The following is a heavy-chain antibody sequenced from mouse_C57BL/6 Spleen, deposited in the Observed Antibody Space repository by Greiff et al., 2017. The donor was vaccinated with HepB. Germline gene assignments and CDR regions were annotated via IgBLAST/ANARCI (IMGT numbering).Heavy chain of an antibody. Sequence: EVKLVESGGGLVKPGGSLKLSCAASGFTFSSYAMSWVRQTPEKRLEWVATISDGGSYTYYPDNVKGRFTISRDNAKNNLYLQMSHLKSEDTAMYDCARRDYGSSFTMDYWGQGTSVTVSS. CDR2: ISDGGSYT. CDR1: GFTFSSYA. D-gene: IGHD1-1*01. V-gene: IGHV5-4*03. CDR3: ARRDYGSSFTMDY. J-gene: IGHJ4*01.